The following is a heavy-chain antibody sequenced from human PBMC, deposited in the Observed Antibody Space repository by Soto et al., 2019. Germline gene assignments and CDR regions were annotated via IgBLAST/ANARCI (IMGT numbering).Heavy chain of an antibody. CDR3: AREASAVISLDY. J-gene: IGHJ4*02. D-gene: IGHD6-19*01. CDR1: GYIFTAYS. V-gene: IGHV1-2*02. Sequence: ASVKVSCKASGYIFTAYSMHWVRQAPGQGLEWVGWFNPNSGDTIYAQKFQGRVTLTGDTSISTAYMELYSLTSDDAAVYYCAREASAVISLDYWGQGTLVTVSS. CDR2: FNPNSGDT.